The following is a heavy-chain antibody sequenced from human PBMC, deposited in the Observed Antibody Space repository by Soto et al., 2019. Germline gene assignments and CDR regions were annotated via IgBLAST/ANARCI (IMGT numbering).Heavy chain of an antibody. CDR2: ISAYNGNT. CDR1: GYTFTSYG. J-gene: IGHJ3*02. V-gene: IGHV1-18*01. CDR3: ARASAYYDFWSGYLIGEGAFVI. Sequence: QVQLVQSGAEVKKPGASVKVSCKASGYTFTSYGISWVRQAPGQGLEWMGWISAYNGNTNYAQKLQGRVTMTTDTSTRTAYMELRSLRSDDTAVYYCARASAYYDFWSGYLIGEGAFVIWGQGTMVTVSS. D-gene: IGHD3-3*01.